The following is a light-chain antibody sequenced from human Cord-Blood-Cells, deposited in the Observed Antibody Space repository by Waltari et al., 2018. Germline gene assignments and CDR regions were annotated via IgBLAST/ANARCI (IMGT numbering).Light chain of an antibody. J-gene: IGKJ1*01. V-gene: IGKV3-20*01. CDR2: GAA. CDR3: QQYGSSPT. CDR1: QSVSSSY. Sequence: EIVLTQSPGNLYLSPVERATLSCRASQSVSSSYLAWYQQKPGQAPRLLIYGAASRATGIPDRFSGSGSGTYFTLTISRLEPEDFAAYDCQQYGSSPTFGQGTKVEIK.